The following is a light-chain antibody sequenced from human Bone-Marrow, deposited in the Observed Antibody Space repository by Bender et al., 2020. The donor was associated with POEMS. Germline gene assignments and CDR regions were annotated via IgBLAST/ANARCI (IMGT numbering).Light chain of an antibody. CDR3: AAWEARLSGGV. J-gene: IGLJ3*02. Sequence: QSVLTQPPSASGTPGQRVTISCSGSNSNIGTNAVNWYQQFPGAAPKHLIYSDNQRPSGVPDRFYVFKSGISASLAVSGLQSEDEADYYCAAWEARLSGGVFGGGTKLTVL. CDR1: NSNIGTNA. V-gene: IGLV1-44*01. CDR2: SDN.